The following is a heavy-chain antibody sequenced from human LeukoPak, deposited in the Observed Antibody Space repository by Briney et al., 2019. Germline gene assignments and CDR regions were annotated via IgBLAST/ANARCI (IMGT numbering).Heavy chain of an antibody. V-gene: IGHV4-34*01. CDR1: GGSFSGYY. J-gene: IGHJ3*02. CDR2: INHSGST. Sequence: PSETLSLTCAVYGGSFSGYYWNWIRQPPGKGLEWIGEINHSGSTNYNPSLKSRVTISVDTSKNQFSLKLSSVTAADTAVYYCARGRLHYDFWSGYLGAFDIWGQGTMVTVSS. CDR3: ARGRLHYDFWSGYLGAFDI. D-gene: IGHD3-3*01.